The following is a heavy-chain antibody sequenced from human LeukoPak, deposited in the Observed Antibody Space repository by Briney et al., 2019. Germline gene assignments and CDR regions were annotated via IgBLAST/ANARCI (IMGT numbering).Heavy chain of an antibody. Sequence: SQTLSLTCSVSGGSISSSAYHWSWFRQHPGKGLEWIGYIYYTGRTYYSPSLKSRVTISLDTSKNQFSLNLSSLTAADTAVYYCARLASGSYGPLTPFDYWGQGTLVTVSS. D-gene: IGHD1-26*01. CDR3: ARLASGSYGPLTPFDY. CDR2: IYYTGRT. J-gene: IGHJ4*02. V-gene: IGHV4-31*03. CDR1: GGSISSSAYH.